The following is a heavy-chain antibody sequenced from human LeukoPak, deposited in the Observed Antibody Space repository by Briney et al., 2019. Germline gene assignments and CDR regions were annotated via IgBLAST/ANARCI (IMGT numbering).Heavy chain of an antibody. CDR2: ISSSSSYI. J-gene: IGHJ4*02. D-gene: IGHD3-22*01. Sequence: GGSLRLSCAASGFTFSSYSMNWVRQAPGKGLEWVSSISSSSSYIYYADSVKGRFTISRDNAKNSLYLQMNSLRAEDTAVYYCARYYYDSSGYSGGYPYYFDYWGQGTLVTVSS. V-gene: IGHV3-21*01. CDR1: GFTFSSYS. CDR3: ARYYYDSSGYSGGYPYYFDY.